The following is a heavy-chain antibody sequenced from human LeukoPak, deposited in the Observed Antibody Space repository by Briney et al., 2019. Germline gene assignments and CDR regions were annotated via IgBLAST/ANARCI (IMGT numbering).Heavy chain of an antibody. CDR1: GFTFSTYA. J-gene: IGHJ4*02. D-gene: IGHD6-13*01. V-gene: IGHV3-21*01. Sequence: GGSLRLSCAASGFTFSTYAMNWVRQAPGKGLEWVSSISSSSSYIYYADSVKGRFTISRDNGKNSLYLQMNSLRAEDTAVYYCARGDSSSWYNLYYFDYWGQGTLVTVSS. CDR2: ISSSSSYI. CDR3: ARGDSSSWYNLYYFDY.